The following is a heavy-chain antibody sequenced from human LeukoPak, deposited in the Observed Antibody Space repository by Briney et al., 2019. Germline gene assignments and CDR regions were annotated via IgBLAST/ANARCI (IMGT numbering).Heavy chain of an antibody. D-gene: IGHD3-3*01. V-gene: IGHV1-24*01. Sequence: ASVKVSCKVSGYTLTELSMHWVRQAPGKGLEWMGGFDPEDGETIYAQKFQGRVTMTRDTSITTAYMDLSRLSSDDTAVYYCARDGGLDYWGQGTLVTVSS. CDR3: ARDGGLDY. CDR2: FDPEDGET. J-gene: IGHJ4*02. CDR1: GYTLTELS.